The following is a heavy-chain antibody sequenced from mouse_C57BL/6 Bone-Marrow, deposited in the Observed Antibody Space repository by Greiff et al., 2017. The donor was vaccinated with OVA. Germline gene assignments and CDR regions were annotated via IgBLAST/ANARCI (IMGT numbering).Heavy chain of an antibody. CDR2: IYPRSGNP. D-gene: IGHD2-3*01. V-gene: IGHV1-81*01. CDR1: GYTFPSYG. J-gene: IGHJ2*01. Sequence: VQLQQSGAELARPGASVKLSCKASGYTFPSYGISWVKQRTGQGLEWIGEIYPRSGNPYYNEKFKGQATLTADKYSSRAYRELRSLTSEDSSVYFCARWDLYDGYYYFDYWGQGTTLTVSS. CDR3: ARWDLYDGYYYFDY.